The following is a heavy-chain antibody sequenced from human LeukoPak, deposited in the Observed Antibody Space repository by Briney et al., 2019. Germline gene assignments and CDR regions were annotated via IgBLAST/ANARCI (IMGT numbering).Heavy chain of an antibody. D-gene: IGHD3-10*01. CDR1: GFSISRSYY. Sequence: SETLSLTCGVSGFSISRSYYWAWIRQPPGKGLEWIGTIYHIGSTYYSPSLGSRVTMSVDTSKNEFSLNLKSVTAADTAIYYCARAGWIITSGIDYWGQGALVTVSS. CDR3: ARAGWIITSGIDY. V-gene: IGHV4-38-2*01. J-gene: IGHJ4*02. CDR2: IYHIGST.